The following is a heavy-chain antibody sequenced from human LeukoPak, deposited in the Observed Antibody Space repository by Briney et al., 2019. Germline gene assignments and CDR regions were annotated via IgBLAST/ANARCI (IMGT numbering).Heavy chain of an antibody. D-gene: IGHD3-22*01. CDR3: ARDNGYYDSSGYLYYYYYMDV. Sequence: GASVKVSCKASGYTFTGYYMHWVRQAPGQGLEWMGWINPNSGGTNYAQKFQGRVTMTRDTSISTAYMELRRLRSDDTAVYYCARDNGYYDSSGYLYYYYYMDVWGKGTTVTVSS. J-gene: IGHJ6*03. V-gene: IGHV1-2*02. CDR1: GYTFTGYY. CDR2: INPNSGGT.